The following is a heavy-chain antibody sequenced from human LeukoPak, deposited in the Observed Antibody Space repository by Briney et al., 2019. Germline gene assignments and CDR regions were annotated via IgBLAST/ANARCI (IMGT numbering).Heavy chain of an antibody. CDR3: ARRAGAYSHPYDY. Sequence: GGSLRLSCAASGFTFSTSGMSWVRQAPGKGLEWVSAISGSGGSTYYADPVKGRFTISRDNSKNTLYLQMNSLRAEDTAVYYCARRAGAYSHPYDYWDQGTLVTVSS. CDR2: ISGSGGST. J-gene: IGHJ4*02. CDR1: GFTFSTSG. D-gene: IGHD4/OR15-4a*01. V-gene: IGHV3-23*01.